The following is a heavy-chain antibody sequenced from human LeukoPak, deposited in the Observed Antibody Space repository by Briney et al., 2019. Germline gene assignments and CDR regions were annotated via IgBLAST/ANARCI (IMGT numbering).Heavy chain of an antibody. CDR3: ARLGEKADFDY. CDR1: GFTFSSNS. Sequence: GGSLRLSCAASGFTFSSNSMNWVRQAPGKGLEWVANIKQDGSEQYYVDSVKGRLTISRDNAKNSLYLQMISLGAEDTAVYYCARLGEKADFDYWGQGSLVTVSS. CDR2: IKQDGSEQ. J-gene: IGHJ4*02. D-gene: IGHD3-16*01. V-gene: IGHV3-7*01.